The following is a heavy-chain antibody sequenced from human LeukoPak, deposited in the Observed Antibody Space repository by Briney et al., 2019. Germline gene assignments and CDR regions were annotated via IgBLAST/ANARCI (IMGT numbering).Heavy chain of an antibody. V-gene: IGHV4-30-2*01. CDR1: GGSISSGGYY. CDR3: ASLMKGSGCFDP. Sequence: SETLSLTCTVSGGSISSGGYYWSWIRQPPGKGLEWIGYIYHSGSTYYNPSLKSRVTISVDRSKSQFSLKLSSVTAADTAVYYCASLMKGSGCFDPWGQGTLVTVSS. D-gene: IGHD3-3*01. J-gene: IGHJ5*02. CDR2: IYHSGST.